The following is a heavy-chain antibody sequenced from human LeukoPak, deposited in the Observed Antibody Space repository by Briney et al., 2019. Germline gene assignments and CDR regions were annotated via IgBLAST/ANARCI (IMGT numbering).Heavy chain of an antibody. CDR2: TYWNNDK. J-gene: IGHJ4*02. CDR1: GFSLSTTGVA. CDR3: AHKGRGSGSYTM. D-gene: IGHD3-10*01. V-gene: IGHV2-5*01. Sequence: SGPTLVKPTQTLTLTCTFSGFSLSTTGVAVAWIRQPPGKALEWLAVTYWNNDKSYSPSLKSRLTITKDTSKDQVVLIMANMDPVDTGTYYCAHKGRGSGSYTMWGQGTLVTVSS.